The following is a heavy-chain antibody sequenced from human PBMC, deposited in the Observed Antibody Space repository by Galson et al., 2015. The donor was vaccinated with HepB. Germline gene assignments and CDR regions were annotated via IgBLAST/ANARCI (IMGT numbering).Heavy chain of an antibody. V-gene: IGHV3-7*03. Sequence: SLRLSCAASGFTFNSFWMSWVRQAPGKGLEWVASINPDGSVTYYVDPVKGRFTISRDNAENTLHLQMNSLRVEDTAVYFCARCLGTVTTYDYWGQGTLLTVSS. J-gene: IGHJ4*02. CDR3: ARCLGTVTTYDY. CDR2: INPDGSVT. CDR1: GFTFNSFW. D-gene: IGHD4-11*01.